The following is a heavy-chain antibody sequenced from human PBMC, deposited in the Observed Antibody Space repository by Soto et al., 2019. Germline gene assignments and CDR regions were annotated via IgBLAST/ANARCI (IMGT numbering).Heavy chain of an antibody. CDR3: ARAPYYYDSSGYLDY. V-gene: IGHV1-69*13. CDR2: IIPIFGTA. J-gene: IGHJ4*02. CDR1: GGTFSSYA. Sequence: GASVKVSCKASGGTFSSYAIIWVRQAPGQGLEWMGGIIPIFGTANYAQKFQGRVTITADESTSTAYMELSSLRSEDTAVYYCARAPYYYDSSGYLDYWGQGTLVTVSS. D-gene: IGHD3-22*01.